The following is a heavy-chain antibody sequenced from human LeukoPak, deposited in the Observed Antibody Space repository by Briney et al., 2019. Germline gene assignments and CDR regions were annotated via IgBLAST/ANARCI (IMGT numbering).Heavy chain of an antibody. J-gene: IGHJ6*04. CDR1: GFTVSSNY. Sequence: GGSLRLSCAASGFTVSSNYMSWVRQAPGKGLEWASIIYSGGSTFYADSVKGRFTISRDNAKNSLYLQMNSLRAEDTAVYYCAELGITMIGGVWGKGTTVTISS. V-gene: IGHV3-53*01. CDR2: IYSGGST. CDR3: AELGITMIGGV. D-gene: IGHD3-10*02.